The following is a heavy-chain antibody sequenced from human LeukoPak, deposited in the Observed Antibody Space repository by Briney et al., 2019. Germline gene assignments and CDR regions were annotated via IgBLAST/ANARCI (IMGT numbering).Heavy chain of an antibody. J-gene: IGHJ4*02. CDR1: GGSISSGGYY. Sequence: PSETLSLTCTVSGGSISSGGYYWSWIRQHPGKGLEWIGYIYYTGSTFYNPSLKSRLTISVDTSKNQFSLKLSSVTAADTAVYYCARDLHRKVIDYWGQGTLVTVSS. CDR3: ARDLHRKVIDY. CDR2: IYYTGST. V-gene: IGHV4-31*03. D-gene: IGHD2-21*01.